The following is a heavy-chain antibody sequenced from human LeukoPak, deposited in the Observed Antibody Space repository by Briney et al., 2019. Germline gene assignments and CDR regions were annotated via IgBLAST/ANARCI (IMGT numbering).Heavy chain of an antibody. CDR2: INPNSGGT. Sequence: ASVKVSCKASGYTFTGYYMHWVRQAPGQGLEWMGWINPNSGGTNYAQKFQGRVTMTRDTSISTAYMELSRLRSDDTAVYYCARVPFYSSSWYSPGGLALQVCFDYWGQGTLVTVSS. V-gene: IGHV1-2*02. CDR1: GYTFTGYY. J-gene: IGHJ4*02. CDR3: ARVPFYSSSWYSPGGLALQVCFDY. D-gene: IGHD6-13*01.